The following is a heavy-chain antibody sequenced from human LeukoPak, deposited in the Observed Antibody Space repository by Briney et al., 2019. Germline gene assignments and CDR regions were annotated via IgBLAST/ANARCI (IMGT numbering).Heavy chain of an antibody. D-gene: IGHD3-10*01. CDR1: GFTFSSYS. V-gene: IGHV3-48*04. CDR2: ISSSSSTI. Sequence: TGGSLRLSCAASGFTFSSYSMNWVRQAPGKGLEWVSYISSSSSTIYYADSVKGRFTISRDNAKNSLYLQMNSLRAEDTAVYYCARVLGWFDPWGQGTLVTVSS. CDR3: ARVLGWFDP. J-gene: IGHJ5*02.